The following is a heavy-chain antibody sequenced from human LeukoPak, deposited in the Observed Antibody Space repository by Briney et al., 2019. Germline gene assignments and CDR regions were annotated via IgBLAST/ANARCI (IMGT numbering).Heavy chain of an antibody. Sequence: GGSLRLSCAASGFTFSSYGMTWVRQAPGKGLEWVSYISSSSSTIYYADSVKGRFTISRDNAKNSLYLQLNSLRAEDTAVYYCAGSEQQLVPFHFDYWGQGTLVTVSS. CDR2: ISSSSSTI. V-gene: IGHV3-48*01. D-gene: IGHD6-13*01. CDR3: AGSEQQLVPFHFDY. J-gene: IGHJ4*02. CDR1: GFTFSSYG.